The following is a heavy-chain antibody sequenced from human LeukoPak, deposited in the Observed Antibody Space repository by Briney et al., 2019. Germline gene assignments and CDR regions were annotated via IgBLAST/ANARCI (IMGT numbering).Heavy chain of an antibody. V-gene: IGHV4-31*03. J-gene: IGHJ4*02. CDR1: GGSISSGGYY. CDR3: ARRGYGSGSPPYFDY. Sequence: SQTLSLTCTVSGGSISSGGYYWSWLRQHPGKGLEWIGYIHYSGSTYYNPSLKSRVTISVDTSKNQFSLKLSSVTAADTAVYYCARRGYGSGSPPYFDYWGQGTLVTVSS. D-gene: IGHD3-10*01. CDR2: IHYSGST.